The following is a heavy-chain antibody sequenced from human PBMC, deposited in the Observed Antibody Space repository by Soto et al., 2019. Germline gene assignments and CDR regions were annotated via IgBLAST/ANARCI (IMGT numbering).Heavy chain of an antibody. D-gene: IGHD1-1*01. V-gene: IGHV1-69*06. CDR1: GGTFSSYA. Sequence: AVKVSCKASGGTFSSYAISWVRQAPGQGLEWMGGIIPIFGTANYAQKFQGRVTITADKSTSTAYMELSSLRSEDTAVYYCASRLEEDYYYYYGMDVWGQGTTVTVSS. J-gene: IGHJ6*02. CDR2: IIPIFGTA. CDR3: ASRLEEDYYYYYGMDV.